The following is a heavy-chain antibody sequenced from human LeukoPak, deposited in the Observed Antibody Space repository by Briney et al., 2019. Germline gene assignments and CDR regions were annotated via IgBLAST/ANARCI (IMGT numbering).Heavy chain of an antibody. J-gene: IGHJ4*02. CDR2: ISWNSGST. Sequence: SGGSLRLSCAASGFTFDDYAMHWVRQAPGKGLEWVSGISWNSGSTGYADSVKGRFTISRDNAKNSLNLQMNSLRPEDTALYYCANDLGRIAAAGRGFDYWGQGTLVTVSS. CDR3: ANDLGRIAAAGRGFDY. D-gene: IGHD6-13*01. CDR1: GFTFDDYA. V-gene: IGHV3-9*01.